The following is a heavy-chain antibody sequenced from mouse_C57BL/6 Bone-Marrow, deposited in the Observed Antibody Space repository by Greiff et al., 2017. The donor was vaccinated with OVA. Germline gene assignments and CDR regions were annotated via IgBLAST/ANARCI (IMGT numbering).Heavy chain of an antibody. V-gene: IGHV14-3*01. J-gene: IGHJ4*01. Sequence: EIQLQQSVAELVRPGASVKLSCTASGFNINNTFMHWVKQRPEQGLEWIGRIDPANGNTKYAPKFQGKATITADPSSHTAYLQLSSLTSEDTAIYYCARVTAQATVDYAMDYWGQGTSVTVSS. CDR2: IDPANGNT. CDR1: GFNINNTF. D-gene: IGHD3-2*02. CDR3: ARVTAQATVDYAMDY.